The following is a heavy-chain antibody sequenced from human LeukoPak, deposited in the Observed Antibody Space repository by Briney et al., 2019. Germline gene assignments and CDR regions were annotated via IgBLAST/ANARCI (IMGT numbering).Heavy chain of an antibody. CDR3: ARGSYYDCY. D-gene: IGHD3-22*01. CDR1: GGSISSGSYY. CDR2: IYTSGST. J-gene: IGHJ4*02. V-gene: IGHV4-61*02. Sequence: SETLSLTCTVSGGSISSGSYYWSWIRQPAWKGLECIGRIYTSGSTNYNPSLKIRVTISVDTSKNQFSLKLSSVTAADTAVYYCARGSYYDCYWGQGTRVTVSS.